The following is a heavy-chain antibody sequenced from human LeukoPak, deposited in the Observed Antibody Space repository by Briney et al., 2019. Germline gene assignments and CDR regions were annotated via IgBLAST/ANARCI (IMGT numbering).Heavy chain of an antibody. CDR3: ARAEPGVVVAATKRYYFDY. V-gene: IGHV4-4*07. J-gene: IGHJ4*02. Sequence: SETLSLTCTVSGGSISSYYWSWIRQPAGKGLGWIGRIYTSGSTNYNPSLKSRVTMSVDTSKNQFSLQLNSVTPEDTAVYYCARAEPGVVVAATKRYYFDYWGQGTLVTVSS. CDR2: IYTSGST. CDR1: GGSISSYY. D-gene: IGHD2-15*01.